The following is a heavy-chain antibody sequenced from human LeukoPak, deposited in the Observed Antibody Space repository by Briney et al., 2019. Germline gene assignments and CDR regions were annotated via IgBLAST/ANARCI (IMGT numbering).Heavy chain of an antibody. J-gene: IGHJ4*02. CDR1: GGSISSSSYY. CDR3: AGITMIVVVIKDY. V-gene: IGHV4-39*01. Sequence: SETLSLTCTVSGGSISSSSYYWGWIRQPPGKGLEWIGSIYYSGSTYYNPSLKSRVTISVDTSKNQFSLKLSSVTAADTAVYYCAGITMIVVVIKDYWGQGTLVTVSS. CDR2: IYYSGST. D-gene: IGHD3-22*01.